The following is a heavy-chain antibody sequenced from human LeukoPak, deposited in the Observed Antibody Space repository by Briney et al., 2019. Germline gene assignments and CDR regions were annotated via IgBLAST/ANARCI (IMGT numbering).Heavy chain of an antibody. CDR3: ANQYSSGWYGEAFDI. V-gene: IGHV3-7*01. Sequence: GGSLRLSCAASGFTFSSYWMSWVRQAPGKGLEWVANIKQDGSEKYYVDSVKGRFTISRDNAKNSLYLQMNSLRAEDTAVYYCANQYSSGWYGEAFDIWGQGTMVTVSS. D-gene: IGHD6-19*01. CDR1: GFTFSSYW. CDR2: IKQDGSEK. J-gene: IGHJ3*02.